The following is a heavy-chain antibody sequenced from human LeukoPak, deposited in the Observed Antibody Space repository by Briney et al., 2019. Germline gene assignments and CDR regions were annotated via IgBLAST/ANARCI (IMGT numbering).Heavy chain of an antibody. J-gene: IGHJ5*02. CDR1: SASISSYY. D-gene: IGHD3-3*01. V-gene: IGHV4-59*01. CDR2: IYYSGST. Sequence: SETLSLTCTVSSASISSYYWSWIRQPPGKGLEWIGYIYYSGSTNYNPSLKSRVTISVDTSKNQFSLKLSSVTAADTAVYYCARTSYDFWSGPYNWFDPWGQGTLVTVSS. CDR3: ARTSYDFWSGPYNWFDP.